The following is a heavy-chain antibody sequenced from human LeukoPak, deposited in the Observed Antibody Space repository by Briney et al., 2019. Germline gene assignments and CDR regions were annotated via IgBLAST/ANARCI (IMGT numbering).Heavy chain of an antibody. J-gene: IGHJ4*02. D-gene: IGHD2-21*02. CDR3: ARAFGIFCGGDCPIH. Sequence: PGGSLRLSCAASGFTFSSYWMHWVRQAPGKGLVWVSRINSDGSSTSYADSVKGRFTISRDNAKNTLYLQMNSLRAEDTAVYYCARAFGIFCGGDCPIHWGQGTLVTVTS. V-gene: IGHV3-74*01. CDR1: GFTFSSYW. CDR2: INSDGSST.